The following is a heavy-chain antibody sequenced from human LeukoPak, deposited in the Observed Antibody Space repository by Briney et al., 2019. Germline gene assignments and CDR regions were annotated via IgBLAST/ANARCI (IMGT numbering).Heavy chain of an antibody. V-gene: IGHV3-30*04. Sequence: PGGSLRLSCAASGFTFSSYAMHWVRQAPGKGLEWVAVISYDGSNKYYADSVEGRFTISRDNSKNTLYLQMNSLRAEDTAVYYCARDKQLDNWGQGTLVTVSS. CDR3: ARDKQLDN. J-gene: IGHJ4*02. CDR2: ISYDGSNK. CDR1: GFTFSSYA. D-gene: IGHD6-13*01.